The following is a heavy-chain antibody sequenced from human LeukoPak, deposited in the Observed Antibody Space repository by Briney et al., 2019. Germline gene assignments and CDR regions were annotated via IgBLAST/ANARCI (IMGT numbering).Heavy chain of an antibody. Sequence: GGSLRLSCAASGFTFSSYAMHWVRQAPGKGLEWVSAISGSGGSTYYADSVKGRFTISRDNSKNTLYLQMNSLRAEDTAVYYCAKDPPNPYYYDSSGYYSSYYYYGMDVWGQGTTVTVSS. CDR2: ISGSGGST. D-gene: IGHD3-22*01. CDR1: GFTFSSYA. J-gene: IGHJ6*02. V-gene: IGHV3-23*01. CDR3: AKDPPNPYYYDSSGYYSSYYYYGMDV.